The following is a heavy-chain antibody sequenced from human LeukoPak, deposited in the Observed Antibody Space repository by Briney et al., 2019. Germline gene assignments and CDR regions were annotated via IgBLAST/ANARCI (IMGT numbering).Heavy chain of an antibody. CDR1: GFTFSSYG. Sequence: GGSLRLSCAASGFTFSSYGMHWVRQAPGKGLEWVANIKQDGSEKYYVDSVKGRFTISRDNAKNSLYLQMNSLRAEDTAVYYCARGDWNYGPYYYYMDVWGKGTTVTVSS. V-gene: IGHV3-7*03. CDR2: IKQDGSEK. CDR3: ARGDWNYGPYYYYMDV. J-gene: IGHJ6*03. D-gene: IGHD1-7*01.